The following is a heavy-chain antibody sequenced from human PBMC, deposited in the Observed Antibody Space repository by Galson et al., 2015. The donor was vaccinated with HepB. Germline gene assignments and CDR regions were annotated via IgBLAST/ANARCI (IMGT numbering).Heavy chain of an antibody. CDR2: IKQDGSDK. V-gene: IGHV3-7*01. CDR1: GFTLSTYW. CDR3: ARVYAAGRPFSS. J-gene: IGHJ5*02. Sequence: SLRLSCAASGFTLSTYWMSWVRLAPGKGLEWVANIKQDGSDKYYVDSVKGRFTVSRDNAKNSLFLQMDSLRAEDTAVYFCARVYAAGRPFSSWGQGTMVTVSS. D-gene: IGHD6-6*01.